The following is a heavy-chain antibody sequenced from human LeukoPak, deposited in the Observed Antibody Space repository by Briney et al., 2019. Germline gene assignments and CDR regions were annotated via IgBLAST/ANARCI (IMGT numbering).Heavy chain of an antibody. CDR2: IRAYKGKT. Sequence: ASAKVSCKTSGFTFNTYGIAWVRQAPGQGLEWMGWIRAYKGKTDYAQNLQDRVTITTDTSTTTAYMELRSLGSDDTAVYYCAREGSLHDSGDYYLSWFDPWGQGTLVTVSS. D-gene: IGHD3-22*01. J-gene: IGHJ5*02. CDR3: AREGSLHDSGDYYLSWFDP. V-gene: IGHV1-18*01. CDR1: GFTFNTYG.